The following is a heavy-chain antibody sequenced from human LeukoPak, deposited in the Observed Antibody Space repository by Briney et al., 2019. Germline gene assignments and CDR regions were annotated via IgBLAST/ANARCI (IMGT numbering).Heavy chain of an antibody. CDR1: GGSISSSSYY. V-gene: IGHV4-39*01. D-gene: IGHD3-3*01. CDR3: ARRELRFLEWLGKEYYYMDV. CDR2: IYYSGST. Sequence: SETLSLTCTVSGGSISSSSYYWGWIRQPPGKGLERIGSIYYSGSTYYNPSLKSRVTISVDTSKNQFSLKLSSVTAADTAVYYCARRELRFLEWLGKEYYYMDVWGKGTTVTVSS. J-gene: IGHJ6*03.